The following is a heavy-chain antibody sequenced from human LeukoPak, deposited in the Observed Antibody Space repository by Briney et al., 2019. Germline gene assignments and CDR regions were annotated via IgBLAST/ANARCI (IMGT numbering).Heavy chain of an antibody. CDR1: GGSISSYY. CDR2: IYYSGST. Sequence: PSETLSLTCTVSGGSISSYYWSWIRQPPGKGLEWIGYIYYSGSTNYNPSLKSRVTISVDTSKNQFSLKLSSVTAADTAVYYCARVEYGDYGWFDPWGQGTLVTVSS. V-gene: IGHV4-59*01. J-gene: IGHJ5*02. D-gene: IGHD4-17*01. CDR3: ARVEYGDYGWFDP.